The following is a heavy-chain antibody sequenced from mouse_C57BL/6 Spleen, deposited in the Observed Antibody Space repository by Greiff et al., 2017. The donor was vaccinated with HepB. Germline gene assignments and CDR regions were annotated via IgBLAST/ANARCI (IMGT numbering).Heavy chain of an antibody. CDR2: IDPSDSET. Sequence: QVQLKQPGAELVRPGSSVKLSCKASGYTFTSYWMHWVKQRPIQGLEWIGNIDPSDSETHYNQKFKDKATLTVDKSSSTAYMQLSSLTSEDSAVYYCAREGYSNYGDYAMDYWGQGTSVTVSS. CDR1: GYTFTSYW. D-gene: IGHD2-5*01. J-gene: IGHJ4*01. CDR3: AREGYSNYGDYAMDY. V-gene: IGHV1-52*01.